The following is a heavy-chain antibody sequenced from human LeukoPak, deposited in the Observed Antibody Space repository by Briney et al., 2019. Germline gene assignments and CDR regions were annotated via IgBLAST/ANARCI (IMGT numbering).Heavy chain of an antibody. Sequence: SETLSLTCAVYGGSFTAYFWAWIRQPPGKGLEWIGYIYYSRSTNYNPSLKSRVTISVDTSKNQFSLKLSSVTAADTAVYYCARLSYQLLYWFDPWGQGTLVTVSS. J-gene: IGHJ5*02. CDR3: ARLSYQLLYWFDP. V-gene: IGHV4-59*08. D-gene: IGHD2-2*01. CDR2: IYYSRST. CDR1: GGSFTAYF.